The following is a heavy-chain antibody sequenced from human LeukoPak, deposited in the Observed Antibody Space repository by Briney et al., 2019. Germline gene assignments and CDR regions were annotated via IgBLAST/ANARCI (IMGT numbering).Heavy chain of an antibody. J-gene: IGHJ4*02. D-gene: IGHD3-10*01. V-gene: IGHV5-51*01. Sequence: GESLKISCKGSGYSFTSYWIGWVRQMPGKGLEWMGIIYPGDSDTRYSSSFQGQVTISADKSISTAYLQWSSLKASDTAMYYCARLRITMVRGVMVFDYWGQGTLVTVSS. CDR1: GYSFTSYW. CDR2: IYPGDSDT. CDR3: ARLRITMVRGVMVFDY.